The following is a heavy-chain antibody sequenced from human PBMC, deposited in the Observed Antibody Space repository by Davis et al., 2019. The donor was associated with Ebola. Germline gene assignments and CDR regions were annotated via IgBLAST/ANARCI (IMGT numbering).Heavy chain of an antibody. J-gene: IGHJ4*02. D-gene: IGHD1-20*01. V-gene: IGHV3-9*01. CDR2: INWNSAFI. CDR3: AKDIRYNWNSFDD. Sequence: GGSLRLSCTGSGFVFDDHAIHWVRQAPGKGLEWVAGINWNSAFIVYVDSVKGRFTISRDNAKNSLYLQMNSLRAEDTALYYCAKDIRYNWNSFDDWGQGTLVTVSS. CDR1: GFVFDDHA.